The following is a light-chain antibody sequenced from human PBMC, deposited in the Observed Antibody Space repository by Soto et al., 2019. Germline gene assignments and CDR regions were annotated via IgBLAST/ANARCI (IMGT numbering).Light chain of an antibody. CDR1: QTIRGC. V-gene: IGKV1-5*01. Sequence: IEMTQSPSTLSSSVGDTLTITCRASQTIRGCLAWYQQKPGTAPKLLIYHASTLESGVPSRFSGRGSGTEFTLTISSLQPDAFATYYCQQYNSYSFGQGTKVDIK. CDR2: HAS. J-gene: IGKJ1*01. CDR3: QQYNSYS.